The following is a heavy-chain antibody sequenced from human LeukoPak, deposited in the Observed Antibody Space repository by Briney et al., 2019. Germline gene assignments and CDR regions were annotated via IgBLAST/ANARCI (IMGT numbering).Heavy chain of an antibody. CDR3: ARGSVWSGYYPLFDY. CDR1: GYSFTSYW. J-gene: IGHJ4*02. Sequence: GESLKISCKGSGYSFTSYWIGWVRQMPGKGLEWMGIIYPGDSDTRYSPSFQGQVTISADKSISTAYLQWSSLKASDTAMYYCARGSVWSGYYPLFDYWGQGTLVTVSS. V-gene: IGHV5-51*01. CDR2: IYPGDSDT. D-gene: IGHD3-3*01.